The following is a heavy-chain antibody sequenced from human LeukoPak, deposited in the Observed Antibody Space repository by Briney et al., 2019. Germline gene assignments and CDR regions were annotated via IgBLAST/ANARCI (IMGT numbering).Heavy chain of an antibody. V-gene: IGHV5-51*01. D-gene: IGHD5-18*01. Sequence: GGSRKISGKGSGYSFTSYWIGGVRRMPGKGREWMGIIYPGDADTSYSPSFQGQVTVSADKSISTAYLQWSSLKASDTAMHYCARLDTAMVPYYSSMDVWGKGTPVTVSS. CDR2: IYPGDADT. CDR3: ARLDTAMVPYYSSMDV. CDR1: GYSFTSYW. J-gene: IGHJ6*03.